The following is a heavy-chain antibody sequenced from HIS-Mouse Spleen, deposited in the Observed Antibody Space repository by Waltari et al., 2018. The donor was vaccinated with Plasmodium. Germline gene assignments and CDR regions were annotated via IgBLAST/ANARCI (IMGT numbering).Heavy chain of an antibody. J-gene: IGHJ4*02. Sequence: QVQLHQWGAVLLKPSETPSLTCAVYGGYSRGNYWSWIRQPPGKGLAWIGEINHSGSTNYNPSLKSRVTISVDTSKNQFSLKLSSVTAADTAVYYCARVIPLGIPHFDYWGQGTLVTVSS. CDR2: INHSGST. CDR3: ARVIPLGIPHFDY. CDR1: GGYSRGNY. V-gene: IGHV4-34*01. D-gene: IGHD7-27*01.